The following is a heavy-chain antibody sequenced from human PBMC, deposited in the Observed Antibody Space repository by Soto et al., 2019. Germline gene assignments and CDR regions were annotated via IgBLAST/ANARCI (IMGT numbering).Heavy chain of an antibody. J-gene: IGHJ4*02. CDR3: TTDHDFWSGYSPFDY. CDR1: GFTFSNAW. Sequence: AGGSLRLSCAASGFTFSNAWMSWVRQAPGKGLEWVGRIKSKTDGGTTDYAAPVKGRFTISRDDSKNTLYLQMNSLKTEDTAVYYCTTDHDFWSGYSPFDYWGQGTLVTVSS. V-gene: IGHV3-15*01. D-gene: IGHD3-3*01. CDR2: IKSKTDGGTT.